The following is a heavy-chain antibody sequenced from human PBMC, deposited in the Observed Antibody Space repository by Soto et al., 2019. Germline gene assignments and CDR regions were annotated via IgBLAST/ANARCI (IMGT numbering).Heavy chain of an antibody. Sequence: PGGSLGLSCAASGFTVSSNYMSWVRQAPGKGLEWVSVIYSGGSTYYADSVKGRFTISRDNSKNTLYLQMNSLRAEDTAVYYCARLYSSSWDDWFDPWGQGTLVTVSS. CDR3: ARLYSSSWDDWFDP. CDR1: GFTVSSNY. J-gene: IGHJ5*02. D-gene: IGHD6-13*01. CDR2: IYSGGST. V-gene: IGHV3-53*01.